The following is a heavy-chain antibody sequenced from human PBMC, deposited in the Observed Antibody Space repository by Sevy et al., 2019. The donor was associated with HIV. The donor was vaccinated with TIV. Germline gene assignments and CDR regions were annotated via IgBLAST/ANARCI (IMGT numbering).Heavy chain of an antibody. CDR1: GGSISSSSYY. V-gene: IGHV4-39*01. CDR3: ARHVGDYYDSSGYYQGRRYYFDY. D-gene: IGHD3-22*01. CDR2: IYYSGST. Sequence: ETLSLTCTVSGGSISSSSYYWGWIRQPPGKGLEWTGSIYYSGSTYYNPSLKSRVTISVDTSKNQFSLKLGSVTAADTAVYYCARHVGDYYDSSGYYQGRRYYFDYWGQGTLVTVSS. J-gene: IGHJ4*02.